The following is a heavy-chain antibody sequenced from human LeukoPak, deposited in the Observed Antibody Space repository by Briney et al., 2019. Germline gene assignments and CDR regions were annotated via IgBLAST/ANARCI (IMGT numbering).Heavy chain of an antibody. D-gene: IGHD3-16*02. CDR1: GCSISSYY. CDR3: ARDGGAISFIDF. Sequence: PSETLSLTCTVSGCSISSYYWSWIRQPPGRGLEWIGYIYNSGSTNYTPSLKSRVTISIDTSKNQFSLKLSSVTAADTAVYYCARDGGAISFIDFWGQGTLVTVSS. J-gene: IGHJ4*02. V-gene: IGHV4-59*01. CDR2: IYNSGST.